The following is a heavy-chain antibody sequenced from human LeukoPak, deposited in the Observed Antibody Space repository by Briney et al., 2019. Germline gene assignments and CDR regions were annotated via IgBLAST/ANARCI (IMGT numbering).Heavy chain of an antibody. CDR1: GFTFSSYG. Sequence: TGGSLRLSCAASGFTFSSYGMHWVRQAPGKGLEWVAFIRYDGSNKYYADSVKGRFTISRDNSKNTLYLQMNSLRHDDTAVYYCAKDYFFRVTSSYYYMDVWGKGTSVTVSS. CDR2: IRYDGSNK. V-gene: IGHV3-30*02. D-gene: IGHD2/OR15-2a*01. CDR3: AKDYFFRVTSSYYYMDV. J-gene: IGHJ6*03.